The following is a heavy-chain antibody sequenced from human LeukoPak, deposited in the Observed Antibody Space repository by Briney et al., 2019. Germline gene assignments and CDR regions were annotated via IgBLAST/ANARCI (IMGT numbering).Heavy chain of an antibody. V-gene: IGHV3-7*01. CDR1: GSTFISYW. J-gene: IGHJ4*02. CDR3: GREGGGSYYGTFDY. D-gene: IGHD1-26*01. CDR2: IKQDGSEK. Sequence: GASLRPSRAASGSTFISYWMTWVRQAPGEGREWVANIKQDGSEKYYVDSVKGRFTISRDNAKNSLYLQMNSLRAEDTAVYFCGREGGGSYYGTFDYWGQGTLVTVSS.